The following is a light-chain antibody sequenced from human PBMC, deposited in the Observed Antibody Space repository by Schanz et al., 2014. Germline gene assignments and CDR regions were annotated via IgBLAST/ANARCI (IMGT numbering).Light chain of an antibody. Sequence: QSVLTQPPSVSAAPGQKVTISCSGSSSNIGSNHVSWYQQIPGTAPKLLIYSNNQRPSGVPDRFSASKSGTSASLAISGLQSEDEAEYYCAAWDDSLNGVFGGGTKLTVL. CDR1: SSNIGSNH. CDR3: AAWDDSLNGV. J-gene: IGLJ3*02. V-gene: IGLV1-44*01. CDR2: SNN.